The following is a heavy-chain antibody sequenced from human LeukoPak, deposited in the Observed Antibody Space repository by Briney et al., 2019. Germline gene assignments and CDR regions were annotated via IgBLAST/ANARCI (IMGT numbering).Heavy chain of an antibody. CDR1: GFTFRSYA. Sequence: GGSLRLSCTGSGFTFRSYAMGWLRQAPGKGLEWVAGITDNGLARNYADSVQGRFTIHRDDSRSTVDLQMNSLRVEDTALYYCARDGWGWAQYEYWGQGTLVTVSS. CDR3: ARDGWGWAQYEY. D-gene: IGHD5-24*01. V-gene: IGHV3-23*01. CDR2: ITDNGLAR. J-gene: IGHJ4*02.